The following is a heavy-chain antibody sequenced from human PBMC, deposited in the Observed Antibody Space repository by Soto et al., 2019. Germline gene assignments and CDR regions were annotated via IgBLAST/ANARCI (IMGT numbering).Heavy chain of an antibody. V-gene: IGHV3-21*01. D-gene: IGHD2-2*01. Sequence: GGSLRLSCAASGFTFSSYSMNRVRQAPGKGLEWVSSISSSSSHIYYADSVKGRFTISRDNAKNSLYLQMNSLRAEETAVYYCARAIIVVVPAATKSYDYYYGMDVWGQGTRVTVSS. CDR2: ISSSSSHI. J-gene: IGHJ6*02. CDR3: ARAIIVVVPAATKSYDYYYGMDV. CDR1: GFTFSSYS.